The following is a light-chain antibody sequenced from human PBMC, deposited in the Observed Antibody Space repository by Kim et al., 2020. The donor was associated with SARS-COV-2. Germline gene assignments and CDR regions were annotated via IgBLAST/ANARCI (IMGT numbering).Light chain of an antibody. CDR1: SSNIGAGYD. V-gene: IGLV1-40*01. CDR2: GNS. J-gene: IGLJ2*01. CDR3: QSYDSSLSGVV. Sequence: QRVTISFTGSSSNIGAGYDVHWYQQLPGTAPKLLIYGNSNRPSGVPDRFSGSKSGTSASLAITGLQAEDEADYYCQSYDSSLSGVVFGGGTKLTVL.